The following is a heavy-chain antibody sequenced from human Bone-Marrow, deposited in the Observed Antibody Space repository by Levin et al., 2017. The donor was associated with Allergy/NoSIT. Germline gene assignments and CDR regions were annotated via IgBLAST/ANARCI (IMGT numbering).Heavy chain of an antibody. V-gene: IGHV3-15*01. Sequence: PGESLKISCAASGFTFANSWMSWVRQAPGEGLEWVSRITREADGGTADYAAPVKGRFTISRDDSEQTVSLQMDSLKTEDTAVYYCTTDRFNWGQGTLVTVSS. CDR3: TTDRFN. CDR2: ITREADGGTA. CDR1: GFTFANSW. J-gene: IGHJ4*02.